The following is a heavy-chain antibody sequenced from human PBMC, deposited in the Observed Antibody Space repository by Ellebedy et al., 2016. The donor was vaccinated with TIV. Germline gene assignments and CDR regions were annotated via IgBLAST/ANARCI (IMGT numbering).Heavy chain of an antibody. CDR1: GFTFSGYS. Sequence: GESLKISCTASGFTFSGYSMNWVRQAPGKGLEWVSFISSSSTTTYYADSVKGRFTISRDNAKNSLYLQMNSLRAEDTAVYFCAKERINMLVVFITPELDYWGQGTLVSVSS. J-gene: IGHJ4*02. V-gene: IGHV3-48*01. CDR3: AKERINMLVVFITPELDY. D-gene: IGHD3-22*01. CDR2: ISSSSTTT.